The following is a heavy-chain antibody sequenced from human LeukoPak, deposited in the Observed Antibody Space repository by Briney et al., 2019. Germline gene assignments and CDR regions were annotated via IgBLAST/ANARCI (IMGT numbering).Heavy chain of an antibody. D-gene: IGHD6-13*01. CDR3: AREGGRAAAGRFDY. V-gene: IGHV3-30*02. CDR2: IQNDGSDK. CDR1: GINFRTSG. Sequence: PGGSLRLSCAASGINFRTSGMHWVRQAPGKRLEWVTFIQNDGSDKYYAASVKGRFTISRDNSKNTVYLHMNSLRADDTALYYCAREGGRAAAGRFDYWGQGTLVTVSS. J-gene: IGHJ4*02.